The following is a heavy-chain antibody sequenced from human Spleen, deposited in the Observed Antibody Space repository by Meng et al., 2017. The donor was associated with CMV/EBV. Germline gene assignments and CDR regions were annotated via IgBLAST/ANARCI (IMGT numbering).Heavy chain of an antibody. CDR1: GGSISSYY. CDR2: IYYSGST. CDR3: ARASIAARVGCWFDP. Sequence: GSLRLSCTVSGGSISSYYWSWIRQPPGKGLEWIGYIYYSGSTNYNPSLKSRVTISVDTSKNQFSLKLSSVTAADTAVYYCARASIAARVGCWFDPWGQGTLVTVSS. D-gene: IGHD6-6*01. J-gene: IGHJ5*02. V-gene: IGHV4-59*01.